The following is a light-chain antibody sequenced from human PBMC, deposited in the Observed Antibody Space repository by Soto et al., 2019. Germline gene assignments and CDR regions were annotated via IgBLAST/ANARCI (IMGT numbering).Light chain of an antibody. Sequence: QSVLTQPASVSGSPGQSITISCTGTSSDVDDYNYVSWYQQHPGKAPKLMIYEVTNRPSGVSNRFSGSKSGNTASLTISGLQAEDEADYYCSSFTRSSTWVFGGGTKLTVL. CDR1: SSDVDDYNY. J-gene: IGLJ3*02. CDR3: SSFTRSSTWV. CDR2: EVT. V-gene: IGLV2-14*01.